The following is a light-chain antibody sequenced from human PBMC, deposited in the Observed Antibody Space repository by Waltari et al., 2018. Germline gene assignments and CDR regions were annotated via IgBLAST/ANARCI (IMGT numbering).Light chain of an antibody. V-gene: IGKV1-9*01. CDR2: DGS. CDR1: QGISSY. J-gene: IGKJ3*01. CDR3: QQVNSYPFT. Sequence: IQLTQSPSSLSASVGDRVTITCRAGQGISSYLAWYQQKPGKAPKLLIYDGSTLLNGVPSRFSGGGFGTDFTLTISSLQPEDFATYYCQQVNSYPFTFGPGTTVDIK.